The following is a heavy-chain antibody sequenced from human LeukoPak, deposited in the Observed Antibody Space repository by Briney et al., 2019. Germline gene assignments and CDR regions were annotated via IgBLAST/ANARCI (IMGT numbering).Heavy chain of an antibody. J-gene: IGHJ5*02. CDR3: VVANRILRDITIFGVVDTP. CDR1: GFTFSSYG. Sequence: PGRSLRLSCAASGFTFSSYGMHWVRQAPGKGLEWVAFIRYDGGNKYYADSVKGRFTISRDNSKNTLYLQMNSLRAEDTAVYYCVVANRILRDITIFGVVDTPWGQGTLVTVSS. D-gene: IGHD3-3*01. V-gene: IGHV3-30*02. CDR2: IRYDGGNK.